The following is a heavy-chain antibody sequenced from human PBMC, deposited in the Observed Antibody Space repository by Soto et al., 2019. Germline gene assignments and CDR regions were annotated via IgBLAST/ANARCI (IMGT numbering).Heavy chain of an antibody. V-gene: IGHV1-69*06. J-gene: IGHJ3*02. CDR2: IIPIFGTA. Sequence: GASVKVSCKASGGTFSSYAISWVRQAPGQGLEWMGGIIPIFGTANYAQKFQGRVTITADKSTSTAYMELSSLRSEDTAVYYCARDRGYHYDSSALSAAFDIWGQGTMVTVSS. CDR3: ARDRGYHYDSSALSAAFDI. D-gene: IGHD3-22*01. CDR1: GGTFSSYA.